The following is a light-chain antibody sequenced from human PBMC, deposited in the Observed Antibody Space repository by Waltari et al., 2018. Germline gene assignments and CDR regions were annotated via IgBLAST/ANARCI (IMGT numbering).Light chain of an antibody. CDR1: SSDGGGYNY. CDR2: DVT. CDR3: SSYAGSAYV. V-gene: IGLV2-8*01. Sequence: QSALTQPPSASGSPGQSVTISCTGTSSDGGGYNYVSWYQQYPGKAPKLMIYDVTERPSAVPDRFSGSTSGNTASLTVSGLQAEDEADYYCSSYAGSAYVFGTGTKVTVL. J-gene: IGLJ1*01.